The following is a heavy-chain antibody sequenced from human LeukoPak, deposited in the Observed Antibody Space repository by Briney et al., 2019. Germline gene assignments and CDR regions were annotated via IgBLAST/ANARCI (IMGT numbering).Heavy chain of an antibody. J-gene: IGHJ6*02. CDR1: GFTFSDYY. CDR3: ARSNSYGYVRTMDV. D-gene: IGHD5-18*01. CDR2: ITTSGSTI. Sequence: GGSLRLSCVASGFTFSDYYMNWIRQAPGKGLEWVSYITTSGSTIYYIDSVKGRFTISRDNAKNSLYLQMNSLRAENTAVYYCARSNSYGYVRTMDVWGQGTRSPSP. V-gene: IGHV3-11*01.